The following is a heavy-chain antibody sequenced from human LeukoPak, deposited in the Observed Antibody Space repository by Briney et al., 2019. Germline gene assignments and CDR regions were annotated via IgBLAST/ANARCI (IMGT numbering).Heavy chain of an antibody. CDR2: ISGSGAST. J-gene: IGHJ4*02. CDR3: AKGGPQFFDY. V-gene: IGHV3-23*01. CDR1: GFTLSTNA. Sequence: PGGSLRLSCLTSGFTLSTNAMSWVRQAPGKGLEWISGISGSGASTYYADSVKGRFTISRDDSRNTLYLQMNTLRAEDTAIYYCAKGGPQFFDYWGQGTLVTVSS. D-gene: IGHD5-24*01.